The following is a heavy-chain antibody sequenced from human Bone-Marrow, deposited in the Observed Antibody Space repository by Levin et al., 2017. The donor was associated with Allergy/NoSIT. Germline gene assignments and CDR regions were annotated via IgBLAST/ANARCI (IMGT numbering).Heavy chain of an antibody. CDR2: IYPGDSDT. D-gene: IGHD3-9*01. J-gene: IGHJ5*02. CDR1: GYYFTSQW. V-gene: IGHV5-51*01. Sequence: NSGGSLRLSCKTSGYYFTSQWIAWVRQVPGKGLEWMGIIYPGDSDTRYSPSFQGHVTISADKSTTTAFLQWNSLRASDTAMYYCARQVREDGSLTRWFDPWGQGTLVTVSS. CDR3: ARQVREDGSLTRWFDP.